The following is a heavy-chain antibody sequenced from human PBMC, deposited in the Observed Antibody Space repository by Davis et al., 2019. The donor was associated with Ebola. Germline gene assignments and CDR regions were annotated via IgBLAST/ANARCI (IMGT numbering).Heavy chain of an antibody. D-gene: IGHD1-26*01. CDR1: GFTFSDYY. CDR2: ISSSGSTI. Sequence: GESLKISCAASGFTFSDYYMSWIRQAPGKGLEWVSYISSSGSTIYYADSVKGRFTISRDNAKNSLYLQMNSLRAEDTAVYYCARDIGELLPPSYYYGMDVWGQGTTVTVSS. CDR3: ARDIGELLPPSYYYGMDV. J-gene: IGHJ6*02. V-gene: IGHV3-11*01.